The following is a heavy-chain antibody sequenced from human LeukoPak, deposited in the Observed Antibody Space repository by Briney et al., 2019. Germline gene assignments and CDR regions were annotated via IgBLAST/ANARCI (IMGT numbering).Heavy chain of an antibody. CDR3: ARAGGITMVRGVIITRWFDP. CDR2: IYYSGST. CDR1: GGSISNKY. V-gene: IGHV4-59*12. Sequence: SETLSLTCTVSGGSISNKYWSWIRQPPGKGLEWIGYIYYSGSTNYNPSLKSRVTILVDTSKNQFSLKLSSVTAADTAVYYCARAGGITMVRGVIITRWFDPWGQGTLVAVSS. D-gene: IGHD3-10*01. J-gene: IGHJ5*02.